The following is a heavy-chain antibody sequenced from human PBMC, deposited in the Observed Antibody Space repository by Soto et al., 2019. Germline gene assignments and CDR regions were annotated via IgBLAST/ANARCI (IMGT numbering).Heavy chain of an antibody. J-gene: IGHJ4*02. Sequence: QITLKESGPTLVKPTQTLTLTCSFSGFSLRTGGVGVAWIRQPPGKALEWLAVIYWDDDKRYSPSLKSRLTITNDTSKNQVVLTMTNIDPVDTATYYCAHSPFYGDKLDYWGQGILVTVSS. CDR1: GFSLRTGGVG. CDR2: IYWDDDK. V-gene: IGHV2-5*02. D-gene: IGHD4-17*01. CDR3: AHSPFYGDKLDY.